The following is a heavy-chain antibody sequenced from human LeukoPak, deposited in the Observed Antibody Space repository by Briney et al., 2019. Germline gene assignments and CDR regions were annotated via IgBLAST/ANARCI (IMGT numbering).Heavy chain of an antibody. Sequence: RGSLRLSCAASGFTFSKYAMSWVRQAPGKGLEWVSAISPSDGNTFYADSVKGRFTISRDNSKNTLSLQMNSLRAEDTALYYCAKDSSVPYGITDWGQGTLVTVSS. CDR2: ISPSDGNT. CDR3: AKDSSVPYGITD. D-gene: IGHD4-17*01. V-gene: IGHV3-23*01. CDR1: GFTFSKYA. J-gene: IGHJ4*02.